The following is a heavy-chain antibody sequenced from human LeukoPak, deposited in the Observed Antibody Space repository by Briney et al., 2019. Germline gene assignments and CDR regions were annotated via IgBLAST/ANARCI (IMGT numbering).Heavy chain of an antibody. CDR1: GFTFSSYG. V-gene: IGHV3-30*02. D-gene: IGHD6-19*01. J-gene: IGHJ4*02. CDR3: AKDRRGIAVAGFDY. CDR2: IRYDGSNK. Sequence: GGSLRLSCAASGFTFSSYGMHWVRQAPGKGLEWVAFIRYDGSNKYYADSVKGRFTISRDNFKNTLYLQMNSLRAEDTAVYYCAKDRRGIAVAGFDYWGQGTLVTVSS.